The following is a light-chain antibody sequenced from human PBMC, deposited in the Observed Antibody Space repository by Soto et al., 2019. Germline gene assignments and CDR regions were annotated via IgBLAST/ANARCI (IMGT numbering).Light chain of an antibody. J-gene: IGKJ4*01. CDR2: VAS. V-gene: IGKV1-9*01. CDR3: QQDHTYPLT. CDR1: QGISKY. Sequence: DIQLTQSPSFLSVSVGDRVTITCRASQGISKYLVWYQQKPGKVPNLPIYVASTLQSGVPSRFSGSGYGTEFSLTISSLQPEDFATYYCQQDHTYPLTFGGGTTVEIK.